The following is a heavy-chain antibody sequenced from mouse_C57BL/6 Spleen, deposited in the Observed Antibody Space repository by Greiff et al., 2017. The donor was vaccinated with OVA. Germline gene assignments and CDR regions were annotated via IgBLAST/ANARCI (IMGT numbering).Heavy chain of an antibody. CDR2: IDPSDSYT. CDR3: ARSKTAEAWFDY. CDR1: GYTFTSYW. V-gene: IGHV1-69*01. D-gene: IGHD3-2*02. J-gene: IGHJ3*01. Sequence: VQLQQPGAELVMPGASVKLSCKASGYTFTSYWMHWVKQRPVQGLEWIGKIDPSDSYTNYNQKFKGKATLTVDKSSSTAYMQLSSLTSEDSAVYYCARSKTAEAWFDYWGQGTPVTVSA.